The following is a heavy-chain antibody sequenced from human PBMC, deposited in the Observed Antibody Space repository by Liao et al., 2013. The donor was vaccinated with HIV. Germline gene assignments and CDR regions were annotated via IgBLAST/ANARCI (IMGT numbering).Heavy chain of an antibody. J-gene: IGHJ3*02. CDR2: IYYSGST. D-gene: IGHD5-18*01. CDR1: GDSISSNIYY. Sequence: QLQLQESGPGLVKPSETLSLTCTVSGDSISSNIYYWGWIRQPPGKGLEWIGSIYYSGSTYYNPSLKSRVTISPDTPKNQFSLKLTSVTAADTAVYYCARGTQTWIQISGGAFDIWGQGTMVTVSS. CDR3: ARGTQTWIQISGGAFDI. V-gene: IGHV4-39*07.